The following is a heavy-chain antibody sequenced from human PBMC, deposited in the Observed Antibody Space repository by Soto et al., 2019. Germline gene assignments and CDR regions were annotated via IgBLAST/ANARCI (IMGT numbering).Heavy chain of an antibody. D-gene: IGHD2-8*01. J-gene: IGHJ5*02. V-gene: IGHV1-3*01. CDR2: IHVGNGNT. Sequence: ASVKVSCKASGYIFASNASHWVRQAPGQRLEWMGWIHVGNGNTKYSQKFQGRVTITRDTAASTAYMELSRLRSEDTAVYYCAREVSYWFDPWGQGTLVTVSS. CDR3: AREVSYWFDP. CDR1: GYIFASNA.